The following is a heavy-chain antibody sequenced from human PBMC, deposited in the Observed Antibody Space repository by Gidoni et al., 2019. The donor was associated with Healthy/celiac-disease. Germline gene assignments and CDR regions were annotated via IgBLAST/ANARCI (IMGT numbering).Heavy chain of an antibody. CDR2: ISSSSSYI. CDR3: ARVPDWLLQPYYFDY. D-gene: IGHD3-9*01. J-gene: IGHJ4*02. Sequence: EVQLVESGGGLVKPGGSLSLSCAASGFTFSSYSMNWVRQAPGKGLEWVSSISSSSSYIYYADSVKGRFTISRDNAKNSLYLQMNSLRAEDTAVYYCARVPDWLLQPYYFDYWGQGTLVTVSS. CDR1: GFTFSSYS. V-gene: IGHV3-21*01.